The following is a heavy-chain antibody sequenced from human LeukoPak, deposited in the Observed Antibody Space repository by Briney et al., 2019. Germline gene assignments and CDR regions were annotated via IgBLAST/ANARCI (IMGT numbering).Heavy chain of an antibody. J-gene: IGHJ3*02. V-gene: IGHV3-23*01. CDR3: AKDFAPFNGIFGAFDI. CDR1: GFTFRNYA. Sequence: PGGSLRLSCAASGFTFRNYAMSWVRQAPGKGLEWVSVIGGSDGITYYADSVKGRFTISRDNFENTLSLQMDSLRAEDTAVYYCAKDFAPFNGIFGAFDIWGQGTMVNVSS. D-gene: IGHD3-3*02. CDR2: IGGSDGIT.